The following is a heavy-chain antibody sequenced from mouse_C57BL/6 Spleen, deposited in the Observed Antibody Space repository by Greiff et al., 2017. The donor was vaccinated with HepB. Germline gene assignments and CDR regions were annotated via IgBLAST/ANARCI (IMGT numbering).Heavy chain of an antibody. V-gene: IGHV5-17*01. CDR1: GFTFSDYG. Sequence: DVKLVESGGGLVKPGGSLKLSCAASGFTFSDYGMHWVRQAPEKGLEWVAYISSGSSTIYYADTVKGRFTISRDNAKNTLFLQMTSLRSEDTAMYYCARGGDYAMDYWGQGTSVTVSS. CDR3: ARGGDYAMDY. CDR2: ISSGSSTI. J-gene: IGHJ4*01.